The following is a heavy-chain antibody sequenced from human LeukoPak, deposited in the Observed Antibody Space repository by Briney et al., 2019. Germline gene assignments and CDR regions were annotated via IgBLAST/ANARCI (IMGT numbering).Heavy chain of an antibody. J-gene: IGHJ6*03. CDR3: ARGKLRGSAGNYYYMDV. CDR2: ISYDGSNK. Sequence: PGGSLRLSCAASGFTFSSYSMNWVRQAPDKGLEWVSVISYDGSNKYYADSVKARFTISRDNSKNTLYLQMNSLSADDTAVYYCARGKLRGSAGNYYYMDVWGKGTAVTVSS. D-gene: IGHD1-26*01. CDR1: GFTFSSYS. V-gene: IGHV3-30*03.